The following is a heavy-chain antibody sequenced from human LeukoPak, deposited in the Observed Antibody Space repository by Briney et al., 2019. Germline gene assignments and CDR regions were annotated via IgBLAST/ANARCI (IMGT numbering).Heavy chain of an antibody. Sequence: PGGSLRLSCAASGFTFSNYAMSWVRQAPGKGLEWVSSISGSGVSTYYADSVKGRFTISRDNSKNTLYLQMNSLRAEDTAVYYCARITMIVVAYPEGYFQHWGQGTLVTVSS. J-gene: IGHJ1*01. V-gene: IGHV3-23*01. CDR2: ISGSGVST. D-gene: IGHD3-22*01. CDR1: GFTFSNYA. CDR3: ARITMIVVAYPEGYFQH.